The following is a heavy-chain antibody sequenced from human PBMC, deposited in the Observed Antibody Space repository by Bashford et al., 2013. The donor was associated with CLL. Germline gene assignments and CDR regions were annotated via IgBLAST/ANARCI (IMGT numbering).Heavy chain of an antibody. Sequence: GSRRDSPVQPLDYTFSSYWMHWVRQAPGKGLVWVSRINSDGSSTSYADSVKGRFTISRDNAKNTLYLQMNSLRAEDTAVYYCARGYYYDSSGYFPIDYWGQGTLVTVSS. V-gene: IGHV3-74*01. D-gene: IGHD3-22*01. CDR3: ARGYYYDSSGYFPIDY. J-gene: IGHJ4*02. CDR2: INSDGSST. CDR1: DYTFSSYW.